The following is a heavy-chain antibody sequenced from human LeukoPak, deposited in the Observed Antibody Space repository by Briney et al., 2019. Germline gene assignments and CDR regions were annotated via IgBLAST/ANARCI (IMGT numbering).Heavy chain of an antibody. CDR2: IYYGGST. D-gene: IGHD6-19*01. J-gene: IGHJ4*02. CDR1: SGSISRRTYD. Sequence: SETLSLTCTVSSGSISRRTYDWAWIRQPPGKGLEGIGSIYYGGSTYYNPSLTSRVTISVDPSKNQFSLKLTSVTAADTAVYYCARPYRSGWYYSDYWGQGTLVTVSS. V-gene: IGHV4-39*01. CDR3: ARPYRSGWYYSDY.